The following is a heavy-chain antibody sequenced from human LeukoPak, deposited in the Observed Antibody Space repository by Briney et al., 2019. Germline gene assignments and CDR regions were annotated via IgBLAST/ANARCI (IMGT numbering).Heavy chain of an antibody. CDR3: ASTLIEGCSGCQNPGDY. CDR2: IIPIFGTA. V-gene: IGHV1-69*06. J-gene: IGHJ4*02. D-gene: IGHD6-19*01. Sequence: GASVKVSCKASGGIFSSYAISWVRQAPGQGLEWMGGIIPIFGTANYAQKFQGRVTITADKSTSTAYMELSSLRSEDTAVYYCASTLIEGCSGCQNPGDYWGQGTLVTVSS. CDR1: GGIFSSYA.